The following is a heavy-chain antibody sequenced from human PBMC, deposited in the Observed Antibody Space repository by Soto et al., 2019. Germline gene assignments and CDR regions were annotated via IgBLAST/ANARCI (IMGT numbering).Heavy chain of an antibody. Sequence: QVQLVQSGAGVKRPGSSVKVSCKASGATFSGSAFSWVRQAPGQGLEWMGGITPTLGTTNYAQHLQGRVTITAEEYTATSFMGLTSLTSADTAIYYCARGITTGATIEGFDYWGQGTLVTVSS. CDR3: ARGITTGATIEGFDY. J-gene: IGHJ4*02. D-gene: IGHD1-1*01. V-gene: IGHV1-69*01. CDR2: ITPTLGTT. CDR1: GATFSGSA.